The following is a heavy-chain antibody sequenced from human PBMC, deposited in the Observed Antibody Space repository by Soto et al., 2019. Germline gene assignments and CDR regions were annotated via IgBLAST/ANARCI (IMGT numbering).Heavy chain of an antibody. V-gene: IGHV5-10-1*01. Sequence: AGESLKISCKGSGYSFAGYWITWVRQKPGKGLEWMGRIDPSDSQTYYSPSFRGHVTISATKSITTVFLQMSSLRAEDTAVYYCARGPEGFHPLSNNWFDPWGQGTPVTVSS. D-gene: IGHD3-10*01. CDR3: ARGPEGFHPLSNNWFDP. CDR1: GYSFAGYW. CDR2: IDPSDSQT. J-gene: IGHJ5*02.